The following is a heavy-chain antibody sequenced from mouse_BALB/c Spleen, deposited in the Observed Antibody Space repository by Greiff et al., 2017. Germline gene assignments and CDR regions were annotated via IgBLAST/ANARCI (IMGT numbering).Heavy chain of an antibody. Sequence: VQLQQSGAELVRSGASVKLSCTASGFNIKDYYMHWVKQRPEQGLEWIGWIDPENGDTEYAPKFQGKATMTADTSSNTPYLQLSSLTSEDTAVYYCNVYAGYTWFAYWGQGTLVTVSA. D-gene: IGHD2-3*01. J-gene: IGHJ3*01. CDR1: GFNIKDYY. V-gene: IGHV14-4*02. CDR2: IDPENGDT. CDR3: NVYAGYTWFAY.